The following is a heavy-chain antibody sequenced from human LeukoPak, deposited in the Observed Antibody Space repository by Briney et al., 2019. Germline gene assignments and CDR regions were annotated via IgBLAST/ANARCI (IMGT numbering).Heavy chain of an antibody. Sequence: SLRLSCAASGFTFDDYAMHWVRQAPGKGLEWVSGISWNSGSIGYADSVKGRFTISRDNAKNSLYLQMNSLRAEDTALYYCAKDLIGGTTAYAFDIWGQGTMVTVSS. CDR1: GFTFDDYA. V-gene: IGHV3-9*01. CDR2: ISWNSGSI. J-gene: IGHJ3*02. CDR3: AKDLIGGTTAYAFDI. D-gene: IGHD1-1*01.